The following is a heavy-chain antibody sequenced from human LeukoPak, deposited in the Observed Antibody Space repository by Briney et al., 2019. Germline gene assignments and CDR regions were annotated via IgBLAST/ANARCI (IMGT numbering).Heavy chain of an antibody. CDR3: ARVAAAGTSWFDP. V-gene: IGHV1-18*01. CDR2: ISAYNGNR. Sequence: ASVKVSCKASGYTFTSYGISWVRQAPGQGLEWMGWISAYNGNRNYAQKFQGRVTMTTGTSTRTGYMELRSLRSDDTAVYYCARVAAAGTSWFDPWGQGTLVTVPS. J-gene: IGHJ5*02. CDR1: GYTFTSYG. D-gene: IGHD6-13*01.